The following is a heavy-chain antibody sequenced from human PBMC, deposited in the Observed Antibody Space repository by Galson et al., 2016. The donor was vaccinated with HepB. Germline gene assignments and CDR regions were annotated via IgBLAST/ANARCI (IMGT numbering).Heavy chain of an antibody. CDR1: GFSLNTTRMC. CDR3: ARTPNYDLWSGGRNFDY. D-gene: IGHD3-3*01. J-gene: IGHJ4*02. Sequence: PALVKPTQTLTLTCTFSGFSLNTTRMCVSWIRQPPGKALEWLALIDWDDDKYYSPSLKTSLTISKDTSKNQVVLRMTNMDPVDTATYYCARTPNYDLWSGGRNFDYWGQGTLVTVSS. CDR2: IDWDDDK. V-gene: IGHV2-70*01.